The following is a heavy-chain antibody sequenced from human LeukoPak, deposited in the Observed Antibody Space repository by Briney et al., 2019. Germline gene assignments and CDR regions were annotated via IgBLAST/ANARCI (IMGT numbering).Heavy chain of an antibody. D-gene: IGHD5-18*01. Sequence: GGSLRLSCAASGFSVGNYYMNWVRQAPGKGLEWVSSISSSSSYIYYADSVKGRFTISRDNAKNSLYLQMNSLRAEDTAVYYCARAGVSRYSYGYIRGDYFDYWGQGTLVTVSS. CDR1: GFSVGNYY. V-gene: IGHV3-21*01. J-gene: IGHJ4*02. CDR3: ARAGVSRYSYGYIRGDYFDY. CDR2: ISSSSSYI.